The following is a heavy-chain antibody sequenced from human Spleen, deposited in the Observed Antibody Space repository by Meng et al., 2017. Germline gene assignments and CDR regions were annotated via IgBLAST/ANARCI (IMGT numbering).Heavy chain of an antibody. J-gene: IGHJ4*02. CDR2: ISTYDRNT. D-gene: IGHD3-10*01. CDR3: ARGTPGRSYSDY. Sequence: QVQLVQSGAEVKKPGASVKVSCKASGYTFTSYGFSWVRQAPGQGLEWMGWISTYDRNTNYAQKVQGRVTMATDTSTSTVYMELRSLRSDDTAVYYCARGTPGRSYSDYWGQGTLVTVSS. V-gene: IGHV1-18*01. CDR1: GYTFTSYG.